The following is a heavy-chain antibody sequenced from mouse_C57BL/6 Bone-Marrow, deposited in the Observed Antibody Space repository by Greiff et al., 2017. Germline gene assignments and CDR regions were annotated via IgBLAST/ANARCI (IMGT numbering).Heavy chain of an antibody. J-gene: IGHJ4*01. V-gene: IGHV5-15*01. D-gene: IGHD2-12*01. CDR1: GFTFSDYG. CDR3: ARPLLSYAMDY. Sequence: EVQGVESGGGLVQPGGSLKLSCAASGFTFSDYGMAWVRQAPRKGPEWVAFISNLAYSIYYADTVTGRFTISRENAKNTLYLEMSSLRSEDTAMYYCARPLLSYAMDYWGQGTSVTVSS. CDR2: ISNLAYSI.